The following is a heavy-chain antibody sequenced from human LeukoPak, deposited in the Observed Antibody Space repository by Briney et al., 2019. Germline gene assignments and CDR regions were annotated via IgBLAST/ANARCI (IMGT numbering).Heavy chain of an antibody. V-gene: IGHV4-34*01. J-gene: IGHJ5*02. CDR1: GGSFNGYY. CDR3: ASWMAPPRFNWFDP. CDR2: INHSGST. Sequence: SETLSLTCAVYGGSFNGYYWSWIRQPPGRGLEWIGKINHSGSTNYNPSLKSRVTISVDTSKNQFSLKLSSVTAADTAVYYCASWMAPPRFNWFDPWGQGTLVIVSS. D-gene: IGHD5-24*01.